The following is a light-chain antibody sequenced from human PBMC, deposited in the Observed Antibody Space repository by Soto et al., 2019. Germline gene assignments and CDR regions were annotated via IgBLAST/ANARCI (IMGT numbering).Light chain of an antibody. J-gene: IGLJ2*01. CDR1: SSNIGSNY. CDR3: AAWDDSLSGPVV. V-gene: IGLV1-47*01. CDR2: RNN. Sequence: QSVLTQPPSASGTPGQRVTISCSGSSSNIGSNYVYWYQQLPGTAPKLLIYRNNQRPSGVPDRFPGSKSGTSASLAISGLRSEDEADYYCAAWDDSLSGPVVFGGGTKVTVL.